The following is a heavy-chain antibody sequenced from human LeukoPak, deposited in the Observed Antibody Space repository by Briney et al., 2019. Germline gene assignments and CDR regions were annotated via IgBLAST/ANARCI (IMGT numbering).Heavy chain of an antibody. V-gene: IGHV1-2*02. D-gene: IGHD3-10*01. Sequence: ASVKVSCKASGYTFTGYNIHWVRQAPGQGLKWMGWINPNSGDTNYAQKFQGRVTMTTETSNSTAHMELSSQRADDTAVYYCASSSGVGELLPVDYWGQGTLVTVSS. CDR2: INPNSGDT. CDR1: GYTFTGYN. J-gene: IGHJ4*02. CDR3: ASSSGVGELLPVDY.